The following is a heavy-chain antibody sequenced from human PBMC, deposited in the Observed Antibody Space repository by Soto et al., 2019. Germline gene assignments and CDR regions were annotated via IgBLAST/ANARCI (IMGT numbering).Heavy chain of an antibody. CDR3: AKDLHSSGWAAYNFDY. CDR2: ISYDGSNK. J-gene: IGHJ4*02. V-gene: IGHV3-30*18. Sequence: VGSLRLSCAASGFTFSNFGMHWVRQAPGKGLEWVALISYDGSNKYYADSVKGRFTISRDSTKNTLSLQINSLGAEDSAVYYCAKDLHSSGWAAYNFDYWGQGTLVTVSS. CDR1: GFTFSNFG. D-gene: IGHD6-25*01.